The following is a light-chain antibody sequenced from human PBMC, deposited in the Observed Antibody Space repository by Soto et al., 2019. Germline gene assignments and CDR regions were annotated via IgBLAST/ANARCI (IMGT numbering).Light chain of an antibody. J-gene: IGLJ3*02. CDR1: SSSIGSNI. CDR2: SND. Sequence: QSVLTQPTSASGTPGQRVTISCSGSSSSIGSNIVNWYQQLPGTAPKVLIYSNDQRPSGVPDRFSGSKSGTSASLAISGLQSEDEADYYCATWDDSLKHWVFGGGTKLTVL. CDR3: ATWDDSLKHWV. V-gene: IGLV1-44*01.